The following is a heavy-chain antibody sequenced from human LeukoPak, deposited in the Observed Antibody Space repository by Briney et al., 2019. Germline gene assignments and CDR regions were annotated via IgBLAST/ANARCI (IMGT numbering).Heavy chain of an antibody. V-gene: IGHV1-18*01. CDR3: ARSRTYYYDSSGYWNFDY. CDR1: GYTFTSYG. Sequence: ASVKVSCKASGYTFTSYGISWVRQAPGQGLGWMGWISAYNGNTNYAQKLQGRVTMTTDTSTSTAYMELRSLRSDDTAVYYCARSRTYYYDSSGYWNFDYWGQGTLVTVSS. J-gene: IGHJ4*02. CDR2: ISAYNGNT. D-gene: IGHD3-22*01.